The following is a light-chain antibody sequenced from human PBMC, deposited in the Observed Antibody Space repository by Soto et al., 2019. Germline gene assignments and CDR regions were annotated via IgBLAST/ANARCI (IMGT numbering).Light chain of an antibody. CDR1: QSVSSY. CDR3: QQYESSPVT. Sequence: IVLTQSPATLSLSPGERAILSCRASQSVSSYLAWYQQKPGQAPRLLIYGAFSGAPGSPDRFSGSGSGTDFTLTISRLEPEDFAVYYCQQYESSPVTFGQGTKVDIK. V-gene: IGKV3-20*01. CDR2: GAF. J-gene: IGKJ1*01.